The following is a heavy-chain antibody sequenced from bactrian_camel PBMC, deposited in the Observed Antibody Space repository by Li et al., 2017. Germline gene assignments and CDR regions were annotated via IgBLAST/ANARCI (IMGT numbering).Heavy chain of an antibody. J-gene: IGHJ4*01. CDR2: VTSDSKT. CDR3: AKAPYEVVGRRDAYNQ. V-gene: IGHV3S55*01. CDR1: GYDYPSGS. Sequence: HVQLVESGGGSVQVGGSLRLSCMISGYDYPSGSIAWFRQAPGKEREGVASVTSDSKTCYADSAKGRFTISRDNAKNTLYLQLNSLKTEDTAMYYCAKAPYEVVGRRDAYNQRGQGTQVTVS. D-gene: IGHD2*01.